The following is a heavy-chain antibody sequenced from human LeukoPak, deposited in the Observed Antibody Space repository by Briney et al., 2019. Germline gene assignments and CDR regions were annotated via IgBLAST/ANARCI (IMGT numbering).Heavy chain of an antibody. CDR3: ARELPPLEKYYFDY. CDR2: ISYDGSNK. J-gene: IGHJ4*02. CDR1: GFTFSSYG. D-gene: IGHD3-3*01. Sequence: GGSLRLSCAASGFTFSSYGMHWVRHAPGKGLEWVAVISYDGSNKYYADSVKGRFTISRDNSKNTLSLQMNSLRAEDTAVYYCARELPPLEKYYFDYWGQGTLVTVSS. V-gene: IGHV3-30*03.